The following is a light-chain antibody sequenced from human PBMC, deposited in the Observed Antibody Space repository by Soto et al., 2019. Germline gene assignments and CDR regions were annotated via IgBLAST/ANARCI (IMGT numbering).Light chain of an antibody. CDR3: QQRSDWPPLFT. J-gene: IGKJ3*01. CDR1: QSVSSY. CDR2: DAS. Sequence: IVLTQSPATLSLSPGERATLSCRASQSVSSYLAWYQQKPGQAPRLLIYDASKRATGIPARFSGSGSGTDFTLTISGLEPEDSAVYYCQQRSDWPPLFTFGPGTKVDIK. V-gene: IGKV3-11*01.